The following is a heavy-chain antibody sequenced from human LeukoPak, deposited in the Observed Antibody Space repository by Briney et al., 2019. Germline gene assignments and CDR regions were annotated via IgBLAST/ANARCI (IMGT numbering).Heavy chain of an antibody. CDR2: INTGNGNT. D-gene: IGHD1-20*01. Sequence: ASVKVSCKASGYTFTSYAIHWVRQAPGQRLEWMGWINTGNGNTKYSQEFQGRVTITRDTSASTAYMELSSLRSEDMAVYYCARWNNWNYDYWGQGTLVTVSS. V-gene: IGHV1-3*03. J-gene: IGHJ4*02. CDR1: GYTFTSYA. CDR3: ARWNNWNYDY.